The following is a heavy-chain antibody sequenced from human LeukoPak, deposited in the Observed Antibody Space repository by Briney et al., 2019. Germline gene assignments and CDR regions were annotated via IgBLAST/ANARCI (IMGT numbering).Heavy chain of an antibody. CDR3: AFVVDTAMVIFDY. CDR1: GYTFTGYY. J-gene: IGHJ4*02. V-gene: IGHV1-2*06. Sequence: ASVKVSCKASGYTFTGYYMHWVRQATGQGLEWMGRINPNSGGTNYAQKFQGRVTMTRDTSISTAYMELSRLRSDDTAVYYCAFVVDTAMVIFDYWGQGTLVTVSS. CDR2: INPNSGGT. D-gene: IGHD5-18*01.